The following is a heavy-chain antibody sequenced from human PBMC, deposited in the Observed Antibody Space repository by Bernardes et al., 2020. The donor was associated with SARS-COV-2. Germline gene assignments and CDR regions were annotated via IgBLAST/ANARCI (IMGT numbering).Heavy chain of an antibody. Sequence: SEPLSLTCGVFGESLTGFFWGWLRQIPGTGLQWIGEINYSGRTNYNPALGSRVIISGDTSKNQFSLTLNSVTAADTAIYYCARIEGGDYDFYGMDVWGQGTTVTVSS. CDR1: GESLTGFF. J-gene: IGHJ6*02. D-gene: IGHD3-16*01. CDR3: ARIEGGDYDFYGMDV. V-gene: IGHV4-34*01. CDR2: INYSGRT.